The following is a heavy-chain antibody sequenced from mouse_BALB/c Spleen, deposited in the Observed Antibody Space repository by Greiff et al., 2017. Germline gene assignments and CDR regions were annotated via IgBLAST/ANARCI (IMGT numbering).Heavy chain of an antibody. CDR1: GFNIKDTY. CDR3: ARGGIGPFAY. J-gene: IGHJ3*01. Sequence: EVKLVESGAELVKPGASVKLSCTASGFNIKDTYMHWVKQRPEQGLEWIGRIDPANGNTKYDPKFQGKATITADTSSNTAYLQLSSLTSEDTAVYYCARGGIGPFAYWGQGTLVTVSA. V-gene: IGHV14-3*02. CDR2: IDPANGNT. D-gene: IGHD2-14*01.